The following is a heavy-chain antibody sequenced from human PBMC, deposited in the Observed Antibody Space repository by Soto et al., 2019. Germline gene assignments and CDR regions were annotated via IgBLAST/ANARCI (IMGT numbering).Heavy chain of an antibody. J-gene: IGHJ3*02. D-gene: IGHD3-10*01. Sequence: GGSLRLSCAASGFTFSSYGMHWVRQAPGKGLEWVAVISYDGSNKYYADSVKGRFTISRDNSKNTLYLQMNSLRAEDTAVYYCAKDRHGSESYDAFDIWGQGTMVTVSS. CDR3: AKDRHGSESYDAFDI. CDR2: ISYDGSNK. V-gene: IGHV3-30*18. CDR1: GFTFSSYG.